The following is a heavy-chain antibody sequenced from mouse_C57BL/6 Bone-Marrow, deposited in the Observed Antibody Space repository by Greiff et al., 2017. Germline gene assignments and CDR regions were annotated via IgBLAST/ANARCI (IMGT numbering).Heavy chain of an antibody. Sequence: DVHLVESGGGLVKPGGSLKLSCAASGFTFSSYTMSWVRQTPEKRLEWVATISGGGGNTYYPDSVKGGFTISRDNAKNTLYLQMSSLRSEDTALYYCARDPLGYFDYWGQGTTLTVSS. D-gene: IGHD3-3*01. CDR3: ARDPLGYFDY. CDR1: GFTFSSYT. J-gene: IGHJ2*01. V-gene: IGHV5-9*01. CDR2: ISGGGGNT.